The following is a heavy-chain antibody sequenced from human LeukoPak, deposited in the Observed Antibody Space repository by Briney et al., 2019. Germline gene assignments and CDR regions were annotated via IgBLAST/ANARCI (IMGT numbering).Heavy chain of an antibody. CDR1: GYTFTDYY. CDR3: ARLFLEWSQNHDP. CDR2: VNPKNGGT. D-gene: IGHD3-3*01. V-gene: IGHV1-2*02. Sequence: ASVKVSCKASGYTFTDYYIHWVRQAPGQGLEWMGWVNPKNGGTSYAQKFQGRVTMTRDTSLSTAYMELSRLRSDDTAVYYCARLFLEWSQNHDPCGQGTLVTVSS. J-gene: IGHJ5*02.